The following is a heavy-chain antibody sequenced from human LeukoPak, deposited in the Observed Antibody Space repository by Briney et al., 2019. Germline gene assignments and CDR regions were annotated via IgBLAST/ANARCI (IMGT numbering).Heavy chain of an antibody. V-gene: IGHV1-69*05. CDR1: GGTFSSYA. CDR3: AREAPAARYYYYYMDV. J-gene: IGHJ6*03. D-gene: IGHD2-2*01. CDR2: IIPIFGTA. Sequence: SVKVSCKASGGTFSSYAISWVRQAPGQGLEWMARIIPIFGTANYAQKFQGRVTITTDESTRTAYMELSSLRSEDTAVYYCAREAPAARYYYYYMDVWGKGTTVTVSS.